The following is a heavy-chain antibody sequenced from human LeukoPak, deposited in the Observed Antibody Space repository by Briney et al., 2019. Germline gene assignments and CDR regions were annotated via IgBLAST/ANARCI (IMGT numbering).Heavy chain of an antibody. CDR1: GFTFSSYS. V-gene: IGHV3-21*01. CDR2: ISSSSSYI. CDR3: AGSSYYYDSSGYYPLRF. Sequence: GSLRLSCAASGFTFSSYSMNWVRQAPGKGLEWVSSISSSSSYIYYADSVKGRFTISRDNAKNSLYLQMNSLRAEDTAVYYCAGSSYYYDSSGYYPLRFWGQGTLVTVSS. D-gene: IGHD3-22*01. J-gene: IGHJ4*02.